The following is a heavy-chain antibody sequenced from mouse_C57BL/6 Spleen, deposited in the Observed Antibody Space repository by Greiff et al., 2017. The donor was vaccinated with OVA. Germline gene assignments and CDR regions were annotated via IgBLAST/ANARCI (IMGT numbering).Heavy chain of an antibody. V-gene: IGHV10-1*01. CDR3: VRHEDPFDY. CDR2: IRSKSNNYAT. Sequence: EADGGLVQPKGSLKLSCAASGFSFNTYAMNWVRQAPGKGLEWVARIRSKSNNYATYYADSVKDRFTISRDDSESMLYLQMNNLKTEDTAMYYCVRHEDPFDYWGQGTTLTVSS. J-gene: IGHJ2*01. CDR1: GFSFNTYA.